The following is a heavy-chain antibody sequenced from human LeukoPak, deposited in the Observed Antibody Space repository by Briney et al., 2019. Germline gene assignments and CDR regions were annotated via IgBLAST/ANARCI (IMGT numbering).Heavy chain of an antibody. Sequence: PGGSLRLSCAASGFTLSNYAMHWVRQAPGKGLEYVSAISSNGGSTYYAKSVKGRFTISRDNSKNMLYLQMGSLRAEDMAVYYCARTETYSGSYYFGWFGFDMWGQGTMVTVSS. CDR1: GFTLSNYA. CDR2: ISSNGGST. J-gene: IGHJ3*02. CDR3: ARTETYSGSYYFGWFGFDM. V-gene: IGHV3-64*01. D-gene: IGHD1-26*01.